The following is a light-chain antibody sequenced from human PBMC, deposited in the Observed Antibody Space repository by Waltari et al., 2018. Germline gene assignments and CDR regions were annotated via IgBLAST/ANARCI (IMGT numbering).Light chain of an antibody. CDR2: DAS. CDR1: QTVRSY. CDR3: QQRSNWPYT. V-gene: IGKV3-11*01. Sequence: IVLTLSPAPLSLSPGERATLSCRASQTVRSYLAWYQQKPGQAPRLLIFDASSRAPGIPAKFSGSGSGTDFTLTVSNLEPEDFAVYYCQQRSNWPYTFGQGTRVEIK. J-gene: IGKJ2*01.